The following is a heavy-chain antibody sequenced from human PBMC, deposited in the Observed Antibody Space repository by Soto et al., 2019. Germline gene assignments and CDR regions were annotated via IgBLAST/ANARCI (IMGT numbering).Heavy chain of an antibody. Sequence: GGSLRLSCAASGFPFSAFAMNWVRQAPGKGLEWVAGIGGSGASIYYADSVKGRFTISRDNFMNALYLQMNNLRAEDTAVYYCARSVRALSWLDSWGQGTLVTVSS. D-gene: IGHD3-10*01. CDR2: IGGSGASI. CDR3: ARSVRALSWLDS. V-gene: IGHV3-23*01. J-gene: IGHJ5*01. CDR1: GFPFSAFA.